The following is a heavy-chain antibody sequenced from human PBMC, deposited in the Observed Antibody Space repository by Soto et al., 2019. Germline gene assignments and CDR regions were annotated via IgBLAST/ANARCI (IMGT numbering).Heavy chain of an antibody. CDR2: ISSSGST. CDR1: GDSIGGVGY. Sequence: SETLSLNCTVSGDSIGGVGYWSWIRQFPGRGLEWIGCISSSGSTYYNPALNNRISLSLDTSQNQFSLKLLSVTAADTAIYYCARSGVTGIVIPSHWFDPWGQGTLVTVSS. J-gene: IGHJ5*02. D-gene: IGHD2-21*02. V-gene: IGHV4-31*03. CDR3: ARSGVTGIVIPSHWFDP.